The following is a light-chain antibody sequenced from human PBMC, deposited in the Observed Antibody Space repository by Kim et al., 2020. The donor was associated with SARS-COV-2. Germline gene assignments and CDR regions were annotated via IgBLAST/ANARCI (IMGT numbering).Light chain of an antibody. Sequence: AQGERTTLSCRASQSVSSNYLAWYQQKPGQAPRLLIYGASSRATGIPDRFSGSGSGTDFTLTISRLEPEDFAVYYCQQYGSSPWTFGQGTKVDIK. CDR1: QSVSSNY. V-gene: IGKV3-20*01. J-gene: IGKJ1*01. CDR2: GAS. CDR3: QQYGSSPWT.